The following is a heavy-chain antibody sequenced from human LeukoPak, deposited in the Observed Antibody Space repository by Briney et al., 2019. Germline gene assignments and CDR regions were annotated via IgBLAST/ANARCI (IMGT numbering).Heavy chain of an antibody. CDR1: GGSISSYY. Sequence: ASETLSLTCTVSGGSISSYYWSWIRHPPGKGLEWIGYIYYSGSTNYNPSLKSRVTISVDTSKNQFSLKLSSVTAADTAVYYCARGRYDYVWGSYRPYYYYGMDVWGQGTTVTVSS. CDR2: IYYSGST. CDR3: ARGRYDYVWGSYRPYYYYGMDV. D-gene: IGHD3-16*02. V-gene: IGHV4-59*01. J-gene: IGHJ6*02.